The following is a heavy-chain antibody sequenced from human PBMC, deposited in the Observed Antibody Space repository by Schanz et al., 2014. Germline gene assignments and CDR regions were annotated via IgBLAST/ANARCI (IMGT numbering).Heavy chain of an antibody. D-gene: IGHD3-10*01. V-gene: IGHV1-18*04. J-gene: IGHJ4*02. Sequence: QVQLVQSGAEVQKPGASVMLSCKTSGYSFNLFGVSWVRQAPGQGLEWMGWISAYNGNMNYAPKFQGRVTMTTDTSTSTAYMELRSLRSDDTAVYYCARFVSLYEDFWGQGTLVTVSS. CDR3: ARFVSLYEDF. CDR2: ISAYNGNM. CDR1: GYSFNLFG.